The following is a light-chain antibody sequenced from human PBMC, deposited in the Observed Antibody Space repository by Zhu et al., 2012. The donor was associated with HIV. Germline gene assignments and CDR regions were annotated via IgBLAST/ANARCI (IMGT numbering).Light chain of an antibody. V-gene: IGKV1-5*03. CDR3: QQLSGYPLFI. J-gene: IGKJ3*01. Sequence: DIQMTQSPSTLSASVGDRVTITCRASQSISSWLAWYQQKPGKAPKLLIYKASSLESGVPSRFSGSGSGTEFTLTISSLQPDDFATYYCQQLSGYPLFIFGPGTKVDVK. CDR2: KAS. CDR1: QSISSW.